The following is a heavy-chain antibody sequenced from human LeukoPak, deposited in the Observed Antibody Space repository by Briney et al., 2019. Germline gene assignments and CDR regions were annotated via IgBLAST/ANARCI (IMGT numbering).Heavy chain of an antibody. V-gene: IGHV4-39*07. CDR1: GGSTSSSSYY. Sequence: SETLSLTCTVSGGSTSSSSYYWGWIRQPPGKGLEWIGSIYYSGSTYYNPSLKSRVTISVDTSKNQFSLKLSSVTAADTAVYYCARRRGSYFGGVYYYYYMDVWGKGTTVTVSS. J-gene: IGHJ6*03. D-gene: IGHD1-26*01. CDR3: ARRRGSYFGGVYYYYYMDV. CDR2: IYYSGST.